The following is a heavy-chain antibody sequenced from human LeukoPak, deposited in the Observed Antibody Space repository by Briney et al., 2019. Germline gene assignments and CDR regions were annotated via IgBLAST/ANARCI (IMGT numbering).Heavy chain of an antibody. D-gene: IGHD6-13*01. CDR1: GFTFSSYW. V-gene: IGHV3-74*01. CDR2: INSEERKT. J-gene: IGHJ4*02. Sequence: SGGSLRLSCAASGFTFSSYWMHWVRQAPGRGLVWGSNINSEERKTRYADSVKGRFTISRDNAKNTLYLQMNSLRAEDTAVYYCARESMELVRFDFWGQGTLVTVSS. CDR3: ARESMELVRFDF.